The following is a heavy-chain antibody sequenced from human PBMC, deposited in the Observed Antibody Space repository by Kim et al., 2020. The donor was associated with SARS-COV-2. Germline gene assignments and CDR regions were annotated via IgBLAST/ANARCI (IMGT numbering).Heavy chain of an antibody. Sequence: GGSLRLSCAASGFTFSNYWMHWVRQAPGKGLVWLSRINTDGSTTDYAASVRGRFTISRDDAKNTVYLQMNSLRAEDTAVYYCARALRSSGYVASDYWGQGTLVTVSS. CDR2: INTDGSTT. CDR3: ARALRSSGYVASDY. V-gene: IGHV3-74*01. D-gene: IGHD5-12*01. CDR1: GFTFSNYW. J-gene: IGHJ4*02.